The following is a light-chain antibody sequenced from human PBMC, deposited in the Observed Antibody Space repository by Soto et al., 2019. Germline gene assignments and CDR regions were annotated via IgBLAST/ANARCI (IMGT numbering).Light chain of an antibody. CDR1: SSDVGAYDY. J-gene: IGLJ2*01. Sequence: QSALTQPASVSGSPGRSITMSCTGTSSDVGAYDYVSWYQQHPGKVPKVMIYHVSNRPSGVSNRFSGSKSGNTASLTISGLQAEDEADYYCSSYTITSTVIFGGGTKLTVL. CDR3: SSYTITSTVI. V-gene: IGLV2-14*01. CDR2: HVS.